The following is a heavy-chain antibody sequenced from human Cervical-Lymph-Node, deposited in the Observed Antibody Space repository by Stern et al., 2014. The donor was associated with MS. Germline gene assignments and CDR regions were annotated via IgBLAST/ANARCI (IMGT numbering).Heavy chain of an antibody. J-gene: IGHJ3*02. CDR1: GFTFSSYS. CDR3: ARDIVGARFNAFDI. V-gene: IGHV3-21*01. Sequence: EVQLLESGGGLVKPGGSLRLSCAASGFTFSSYSMNWVRQAPGKGLEWVSSISSSSSYIYYADSVKGRFTISRDNAKNSLYLQMNSLRAEDTAVYYCARDIVGARFNAFDIWGQGTMVTVSS. D-gene: IGHD1-26*01. CDR2: ISSSSSYI.